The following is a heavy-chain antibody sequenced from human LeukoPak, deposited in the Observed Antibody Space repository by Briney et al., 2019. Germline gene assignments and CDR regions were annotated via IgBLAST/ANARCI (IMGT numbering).Heavy chain of an antibody. CDR1: GGSISSYY. V-gene: IGHV4-59*01. J-gene: IGHJ3*02. D-gene: IGHD3-3*01. CDR2: IYYSGST. Sequence: KTSETLSLTCTVSGGSISSYYWSWIRQPPGKGLEWIGYIYYSGSTNYNPSLKSRVTISVDTSKNQFSLKLSSVTAADTAVYYCARGNTIFGVVIIEDAFDIWGQGTMVTISS. CDR3: ARGNTIFGVVIIEDAFDI.